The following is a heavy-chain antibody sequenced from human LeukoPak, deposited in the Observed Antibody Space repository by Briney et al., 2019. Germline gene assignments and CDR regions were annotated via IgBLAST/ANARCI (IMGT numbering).Heavy chain of an antibody. CDR2: ISSSSSTI. V-gene: IGHV3-48*04. CDR1: GFTFSSYS. D-gene: IGHD5-12*01. Sequence: GGSLRLSCAASGFTFSSYSMNWVRQAPGKGLEWVSYISSSSSTIYYADSVKGRFTISRDNAKNSLYLQMNSLRAEDTAVYYCARGRGGYVGYWGQGTLVTVSS. J-gene: IGHJ4*02. CDR3: ARGRGGYVGY.